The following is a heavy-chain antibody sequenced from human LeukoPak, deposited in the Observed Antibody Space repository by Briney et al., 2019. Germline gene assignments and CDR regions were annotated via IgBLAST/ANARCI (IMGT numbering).Heavy chain of an antibody. CDR1: GYSFTSYW. V-gene: IGHV5-51*01. D-gene: IGHD4-17*01. J-gene: IGHJ3*02. CDR3: ARLPDYGDYYDAFDI. Sequence: GESLKISCKGSGYSFTSYWIGWVRQMPGKGLEWMGIIYPGDSDTRYSPSFQGRVTISADKSISTAYLQWSSLKASDTAMYYCARLPDYGDYYDAFDIWGQGTMVTVSS. CDR2: IYPGDSDT.